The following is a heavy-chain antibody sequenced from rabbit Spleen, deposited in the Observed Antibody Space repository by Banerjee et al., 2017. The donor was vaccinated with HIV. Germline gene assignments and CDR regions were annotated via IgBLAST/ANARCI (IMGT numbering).Heavy chain of an antibody. D-gene: IGHD7-1*01. Sequence: QEQLVESGGGLIQPGGSLKLSCKASGFDFSNYGVSWVRQAPGKGLEWIGYIDPVFGSTVYATWVNGRFTISSHNAQNTLYLQLNSLTAADTATYFCVREAGYAGYGDGNLWGQGTLVTVS. CDR2: IDPVFGST. CDR3: VREAGYAGYGDGNL. V-gene: IGHV1S47*01. CDR1: GFDFSNYG. J-gene: IGHJ4*01.